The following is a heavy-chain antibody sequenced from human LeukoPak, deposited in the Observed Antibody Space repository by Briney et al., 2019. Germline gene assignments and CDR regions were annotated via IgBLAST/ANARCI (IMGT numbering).Heavy chain of an antibody. D-gene: IGHD3-10*01. Sequence: ASVKVSCKASGYTFSTYAMHWVRQSPGQRLEWMGYINTGNDNTQYSEKFQGRVTITRDTSANTAYMELSSLSSEDTAVYYCARDRYYGSGTYNYFDYWGQGTLVTVSS. CDR2: INTGNDNT. CDR1: GYTFSTYA. V-gene: IGHV1-3*04. J-gene: IGHJ4*02. CDR3: ARDRYYGSGTYNYFDY.